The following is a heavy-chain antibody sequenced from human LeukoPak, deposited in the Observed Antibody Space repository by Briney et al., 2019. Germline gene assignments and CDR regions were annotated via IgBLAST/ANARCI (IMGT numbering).Heavy chain of an antibody. D-gene: IGHD3-9*01. CDR2: INAGNGNT. V-gene: IGHV1-3*01. J-gene: IGHJ3*02. CDR1: GYTFTSYA. CDR3: ARGRTYYDILTGYLSPDAFDI. Sequence: ASVKVSCKASGYTFTSYAMHWVRQAPGQRLEWMGWINAGNGNTKYSQKFQGRVTITRDTSASTVYMELSSLRSEDTAVYYCARGRTYYDILTGYLSPDAFDIWGQGTMVTVSS.